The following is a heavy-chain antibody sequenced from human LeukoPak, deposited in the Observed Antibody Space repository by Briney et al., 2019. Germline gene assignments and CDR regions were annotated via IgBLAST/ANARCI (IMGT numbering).Heavy chain of an antibody. CDR3: ARKQVYSSPLIS. Sequence: ASVKVSCKASGDTFTSYGISWVRQAPGQRLEWMGWISAYNGNTNYAQKLQGRVTMTTDTSTSTAYMELRSLRSDDTAVYYCARKQVYSSPLISWGQGTLVTVSS. D-gene: IGHD6-13*01. J-gene: IGHJ4*02. CDR2: ISAYNGNT. CDR1: GDTFTSYG. V-gene: IGHV1-18*01.